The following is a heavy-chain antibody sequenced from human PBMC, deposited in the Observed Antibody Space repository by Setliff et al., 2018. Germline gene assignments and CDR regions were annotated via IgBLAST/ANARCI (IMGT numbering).Heavy chain of an antibody. V-gene: IGHV4-39*01. D-gene: IGHD1-1*01. CDR3: ARTGTYRYFDY. CDR1: GGSLSSGTYY. Sequence: PSETLSLTCTVSGGSLSSGTYYWAWIRQPPGKGLEWIGRIHYRGTTYSNASLASRLTISVDTAKNQFSLKLTSVTAADTAVYYCARTGTYRYFDYWGQGTRVTVSS. J-gene: IGHJ4*02. CDR2: IHYRGTT.